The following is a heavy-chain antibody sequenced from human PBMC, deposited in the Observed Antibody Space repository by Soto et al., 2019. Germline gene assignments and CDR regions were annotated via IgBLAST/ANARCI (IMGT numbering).Heavy chain of an antibody. CDR2: IYYGGST. CDR1: GGSISSYY. V-gene: IGHV4-59*13. CDR3: ATISSSDYGSFDY. J-gene: IGHJ4*02. D-gene: IGHD6-6*01. Sequence: QVQLQESGPGLVKPSETLSLTCTVSGGSISSYYWSWIRPSPGMGLEWIGYIYYGGSTNYNPSLKSRVTISVDTSKNQFTLKLSSVTSADRAAYYCATISSSDYGSFDYWGQGTLVTVSS.